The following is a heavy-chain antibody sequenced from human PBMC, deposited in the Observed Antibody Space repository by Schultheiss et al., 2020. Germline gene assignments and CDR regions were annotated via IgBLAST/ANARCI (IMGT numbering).Heavy chain of an antibody. V-gene: IGHV3-73*01. CDR2: IRSKANSYAT. CDR3: TRHGNYYGSGTKWADY. J-gene: IGHJ4*02. CDR1: GFTFSSSW. Sequence: GGSLRLSCAASGFTFSSSWMHWVCQAPEKGLEWVGRIRSKANSYATAYAASVKGRFTISRDDSKNTAYLQMNSLKTEDTAVYYCTRHGNYYGSGTKWADYWGQGTLVTVSS. D-gene: IGHD3-10*01.